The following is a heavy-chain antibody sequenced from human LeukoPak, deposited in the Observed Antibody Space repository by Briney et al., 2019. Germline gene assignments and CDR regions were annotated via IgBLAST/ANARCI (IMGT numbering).Heavy chain of an antibody. J-gene: IGHJ4*02. CDR3: ARGGERLAATRY. CDR2: IYSGGST. V-gene: IGHV3-66*01. D-gene: IGHD6-13*01. CDR1: GFTVTSNY. Sequence: GGSLRFSCAASGFTVTSNYMSWVRQAPGKGVEWVSVIYSGGSTYYSDSVKGRFTISTDNSKNTLYLQTNSLRPEDTAVYYCARGGERLAATRYWGQGTLVTVSS.